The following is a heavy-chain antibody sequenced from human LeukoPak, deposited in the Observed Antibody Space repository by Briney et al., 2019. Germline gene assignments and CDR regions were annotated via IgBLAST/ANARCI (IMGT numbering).Heavy chain of an antibody. D-gene: IGHD3-3*01. Sequence: PGGSLRLSCAASGFTFSSYWMSWVRQAPGKGLEWVANIKQDGSEKYYVDSVKGRFTISRDNAKNSLYLQMNSLRAEDTAVYYCARAGAYDFWSGSNYWGQGTLVTVSS. CDR3: ARAGAYDFWSGSNY. J-gene: IGHJ4*02. CDR2: IKQDGSEK. CDR1: GFTFSSYW. V-gene: IGHV3-7*01.